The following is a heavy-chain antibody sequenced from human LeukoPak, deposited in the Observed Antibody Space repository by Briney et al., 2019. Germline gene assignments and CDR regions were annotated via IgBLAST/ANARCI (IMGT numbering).Heavy chain of an antibody. Sequence: SQTLSLTCTVSGVSISSGGYYWSWIRQHPGKGLEWIGYIYYSGSTYYNPSLKSRVTISVDTSKNQFSLKLSSVTAEDTAVYYCAKDTGIVGATPWFDPWGQGTLVTVSS. CDR3: AKDTGIVGATPWFDP. CDR2: IYYSGST. V-gene: IGHV4-31*03. CDR1: GVSISSGGYY. J-gene: IGHJ5*02. D-gene: IGHD1-26*01.